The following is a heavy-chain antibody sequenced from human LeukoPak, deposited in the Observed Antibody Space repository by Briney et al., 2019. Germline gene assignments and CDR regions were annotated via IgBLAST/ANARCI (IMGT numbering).Heavy chain of an antibody. J-gene: IGHJ4*02. V-gene: IGHV5-51*01. CDR1: GYSFNTYW. CDR2: ISPGDSDT. Sequence: SEESLKISCRGSGYSFNTYWIAWVRQMPGKGLEWMGIISPGDSDTRYSPSFQGQVTISADKSISTAYLQWSSLKASDTAMYYCARPPLYYYDSSGYYYSFDYWGQGTLVTVSS. CDR3: ARPPLYYYDSSGYYYSFDY. D-gene: IGHD3-22*01.